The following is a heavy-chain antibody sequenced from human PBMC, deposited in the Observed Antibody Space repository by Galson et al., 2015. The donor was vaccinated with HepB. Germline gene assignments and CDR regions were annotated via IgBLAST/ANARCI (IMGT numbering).Heavy chain of an antibody. CDR2: FDPEDGET. Sequence: SVKVSCKVSGYTLTELSMHWVRQAPGKGLEWMGGFDPEDGETIYAQKFQGRVTMTEDTSTDTAYMELSSLRSEDTAVYYCATDRGLWFGESHAFDIWGQGTMVTVSS. J-gene: IGHJ3*02. V-gene: IGHV1-24*01. D-gene: IGHD3-10*01. CDR3: ATDRGLWFGESHAFDI. CDR1: GYTLTELS.